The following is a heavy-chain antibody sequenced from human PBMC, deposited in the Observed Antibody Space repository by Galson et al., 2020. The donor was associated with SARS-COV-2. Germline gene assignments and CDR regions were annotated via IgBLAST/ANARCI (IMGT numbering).Heavy chain of an antibody. Sequence: ASVKVSCKASGYTFSGHYIHWVRLAPGQGLEWMGRINPNSGDTDVAQKFQGRVTMTTDTSLTTAYMELSRLTSDDTAVYYCTRGRNSSPFYHFDPWGQGTLVTVSS. CDR1: GYTFSGHY. V-gene: IGHV1-2*06. J-gene: IGHJ5*02. CDR3: TRGRNSSPFYHFDP. CDR2: INPNSGDT. D-gene: IGHD3-10*01.